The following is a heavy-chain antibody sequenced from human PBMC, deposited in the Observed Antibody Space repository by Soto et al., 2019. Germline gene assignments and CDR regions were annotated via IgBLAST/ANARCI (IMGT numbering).Heavy chain of an antibody. J-gene: IGHJ3*01. D-gene: IGHD2-2*01. V-gene: IGHV4-31*03. CDR1: GGSINRGGYY. Sequence: QVQLQESGPGLVKPSQTLSLTCSVSGGSINRGGYYWSWIRQHPGKGLEWIGYIYYNGNPYYNPSLKSRVNISIAPSRTQFSLKLTSVTAADTAVYYCARAAPAASDAFDVWGQGTMVTVSS. CDR3: ARAAPAASDAFDV. CDR2: IYYNGNP.